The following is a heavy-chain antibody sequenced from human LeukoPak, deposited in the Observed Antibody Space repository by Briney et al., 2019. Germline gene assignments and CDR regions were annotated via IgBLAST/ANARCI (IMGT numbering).Heavy chain of an antibody. CDR2: INPNSGGT. D-gene: IGHD2-15*01. CDR3: AIDLVVAATLPLGY. CDR1: GYTFTGYY. J-gene: IGHJ4*02. V-gene: IGHV1-2*02. Sequence: SVKVSCKASGYTFTGYYMNWVRQAPGQGLEWMGWINPNSGGTNYAQKFQGRVTMTRDTSISTAYMELSRLRSDDTAVYYCAIDLVVAATLPLGYWGQGTLVTVSS.